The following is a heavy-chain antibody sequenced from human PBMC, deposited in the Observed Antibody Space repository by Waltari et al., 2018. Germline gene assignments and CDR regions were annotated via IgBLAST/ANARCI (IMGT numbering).Heavy chain of an antibody. Sequence: QLQLQESGPGLGKPSATLSLTCSVSGDPLTTNRTYWGWIRQPPGQGLEWIGTMSYSGATYSSPSLRSRVTVSRDTSKNQLSLKLGSVTAADTAVYYCATYIGASLGTAAFDVWGQGTMVTVSS. D-gene: IGHD5-12*01. CDR2: MSYSGAT. CDR1: GDPLTTNRTY. V-gene: IGHV4-39*01. CDR3: ATYIGASLGTAAFDV. J-gene: IGHJ3*01.